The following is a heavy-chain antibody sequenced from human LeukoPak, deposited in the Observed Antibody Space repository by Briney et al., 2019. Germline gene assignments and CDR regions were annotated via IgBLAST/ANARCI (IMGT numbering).Heavy chain of an antibody. D-gene: IGHD3-22*01. CDR2: ISAYNGNT. CDR3: ARDHNYYDSSGYYYVPLDY. CDR1: GYTFTSYG. J-gene: IGHJ4*02. Sequence: ASVKVSCKASGYTFTSYGISWVRQAPGQGLEWMGWISAYNGNTNYAQKLQGRVTMTTDTSTSTAYMELRSLRSDDTPVYYCARDHNYYDSSGYYYVPLDYWGQGTLVTVSS. V-gene: IGHV1-18*01.